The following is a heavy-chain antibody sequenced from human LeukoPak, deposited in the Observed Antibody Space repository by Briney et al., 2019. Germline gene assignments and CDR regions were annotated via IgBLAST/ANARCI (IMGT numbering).Heavy chain of an antibody. D-gene: IGHD1-26*01. CDR1: GSTFSNTF. Sequence: GGSLRLSCAPSGSTFSNTFLNWVRQAPGKGLQYVSSIDTVDYTYYADSVKGRFTISRDNAKNSLYLQINSLRAEDTAVYYCAAESSGALDFWGQGTLVTVSS. J-gene: IGHJ4*02. CDR3: AAESSGALDF. CDR2: IDTVDYT. V-gene: IGHV3-69-1*01.